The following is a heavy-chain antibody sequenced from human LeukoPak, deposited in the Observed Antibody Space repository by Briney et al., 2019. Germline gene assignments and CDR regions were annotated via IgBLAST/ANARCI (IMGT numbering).Heavy chain of an antibody. J-gene: IGHJ3*02. CDR1: GGSISSYY. D-gene: IGHD3-22*01. CDR2: IYYSGST. V-gene: IGHV4-59*01. CDR3: ARVKGGTYYYDSSGYSGHDAFDI. Sequence: PSETLSLTCTVSGGSISSYYWSWIRQPPGKGLEWIGYIYYSGSTNYNPSLKSRVTISVDTSKNQFSLKPSSVTAADTAVYYCARVKGGTYYYDSSGYSGHDAFDIWGQGTMVTVSS.